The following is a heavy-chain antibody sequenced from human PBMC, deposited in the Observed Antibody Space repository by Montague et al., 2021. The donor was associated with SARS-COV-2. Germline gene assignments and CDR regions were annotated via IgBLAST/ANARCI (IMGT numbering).Heavy chain of an antibody. CDR3: ARPGSTSGWFYFDD. Sequence: SETLSLTCTVSGESISSDRYYWGWLRQPPGKGLEWIASINYSGDTYYNPSLKSRVTISIDTSRHQFSLKVNSVTAADTAVYSCARPGSTSGWFYFDDWGHGTLATVSS. CDR1: GESISSDRYY. D-gene: IGHD6-19*01. CDR2: INYSGDT. J-gene: IGHJ4*01. V-gene: IGHV4-39*01.